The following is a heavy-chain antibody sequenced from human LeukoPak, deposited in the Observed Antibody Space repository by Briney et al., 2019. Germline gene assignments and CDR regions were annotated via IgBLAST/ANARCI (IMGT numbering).Heavy chain of an antibody. D-gene: IGHD3-22*01. J-gene: IGHJ4*02. Sequence: PGGSLRLSCAASGFTFSSYSMNWVRQAPGKGLEWVSSISSSSSYISYADSVKGRFTISRDNAKKSLYLQMNSLRAEGTAVYYCARDTHYYDSSGYYGNWGQGTLVTVSS. V-gene: IGHV3-21*01. CDR2: ISSSSSYI. CDR3: ARDTHYYDSSGYYGN. CDR1: GFTFSSYS.